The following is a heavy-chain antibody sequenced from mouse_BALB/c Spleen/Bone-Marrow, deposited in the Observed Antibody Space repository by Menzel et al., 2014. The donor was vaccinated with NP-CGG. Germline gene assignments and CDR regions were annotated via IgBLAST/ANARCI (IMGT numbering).Heavy chain of an antibody. Sequence: VQLVESGSELRSPGSSVKLSCKDFDSEVFPIAYMSWVRQKPGHGFEWIGDILPSIGRTIYGEKFEDKATLDADTVSNTAYFELNSLTSEDSAIYYCARGTNWDGEGYYYAMDYWGQGTSVTVSS. V-gene: IGHV15-2*02. CDR3: ARGTNWDGEGYYYAMDY. CDR2: ILPSIGRT. J-gene: IGHJ4*01. CDR1: DSEVFPIAY. D-gene: IGHD4-1*01.